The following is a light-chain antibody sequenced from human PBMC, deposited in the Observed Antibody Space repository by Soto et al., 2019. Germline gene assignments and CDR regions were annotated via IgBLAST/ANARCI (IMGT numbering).Light chain of an antibody. CDR1: QTVTSSN. J-gene: IGKJ3*01. Sequence: EFVLTQSPDTLSLPPGERATLSCRASQTVTSSNVAWYQQKPGQAPRPLVYGPSTRATGVPDRFSGSGSGKDFTHTISRLEPEDFAVYYCQPYGASLPLTFGPGTTVEIK. V-gene: IGKV3-20*01. CDR2: GPS. CDR3: QPYGASLPLT.